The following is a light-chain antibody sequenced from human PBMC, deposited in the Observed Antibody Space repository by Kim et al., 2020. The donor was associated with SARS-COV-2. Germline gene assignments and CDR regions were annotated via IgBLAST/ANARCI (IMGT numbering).Light chain of an antibody. V-gene: IGLV1-44*01. CDR2: AYD. CDR3: AVWDDILSSPV. Sequence: GHRDTISFAGGRSNIGEHTGHWFQHCPGTAPKLLISAYDQRPSGIPGRFSGSQSGTSASLVISGLQSEDEADYCCAVWDDILSSPVFGGGTKLTVL. J-gene: IGLJ3*02. CDR1: RSNIGEHT.